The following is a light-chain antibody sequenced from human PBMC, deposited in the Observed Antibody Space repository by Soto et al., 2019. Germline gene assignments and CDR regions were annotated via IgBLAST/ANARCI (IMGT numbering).Light chain of an antibody. CDR1: RSDVGDYNY. CDR2: DVT. V-gene: IGLV2-11*01. J-gene: IGLJ3*02. CDR3: CSYAGSYTWG. Sequence: QSVLTQPRSVSGSPGQSVTISCTGTRSDVGDYNYVSWYQQHPGNAPKLMISDVTKRPSGVPDRFSGSKSGNTASQTISGLQAEDEADYYCCSYAGSYTWGFGGGTKLTVL.